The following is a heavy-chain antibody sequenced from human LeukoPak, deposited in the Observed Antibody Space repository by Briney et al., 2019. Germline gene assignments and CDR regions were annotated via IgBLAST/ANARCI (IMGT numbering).Heavy chain of an antibody. J-gene: IGHJ3*02. D-gene: IGHD5-24*01. CDR3: ASRDGYNLKDAFDI. V-gene: IGHV4-59*01. CDR2: IYYSGST. CDR1: GGSISSYY. Sequence: SETLSLTCTVSGGSISSYYWSWIRQPPGKGLEWIGYIYYSGSTNYNPSLKSRVTMSVDTSKNQFSLKLSSVTAADTAVYYCASRDGYNLKDAFDIWGQGTMVTVSS.